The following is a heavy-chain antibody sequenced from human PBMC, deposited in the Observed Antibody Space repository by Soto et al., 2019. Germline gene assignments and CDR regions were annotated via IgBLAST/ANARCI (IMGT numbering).Heavy chain of an antibody. Sequence: ASVKVSCKASGYTFTSYGISWVRQAPGQGLEWMGWISAYNGNTNYAQKLQGRVTMTTDTSTSTAYMELRSLRSDDTAVYYCARVGFIAVAGTEGRYYYYGMDVWGQGTTVTVSS. CDR3: ARVGFIAVAGTEGRYYYYGMDV. V-gene: IGHV1-18*01. CDR1: GYTFTSYG. D-gene: IGHD6-19*01. CDR2: ISAYNGNT. J-gene: IGHJ6*02.